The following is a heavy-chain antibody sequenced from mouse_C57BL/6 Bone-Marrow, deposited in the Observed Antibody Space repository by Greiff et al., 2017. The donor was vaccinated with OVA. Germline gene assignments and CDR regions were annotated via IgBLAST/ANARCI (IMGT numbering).Heavy chain of an antibody. CDR1: GYAFTNYL. CDR2: INPGSGGT. J-gene: IGHJ1*03. Sequence: VQLQESGAELVRPGTSVKVSCKASGYAFTNYLIEWVKQRPGQGLEWIGVINPGSGGTNYNEKFKGKATLTADKSSSTAYMQLSSLTSEDSAVYFCAREYFDVWGTGTTVTVSS. V-gene: IGHV1-54*01. CDR3: AREYFDV.